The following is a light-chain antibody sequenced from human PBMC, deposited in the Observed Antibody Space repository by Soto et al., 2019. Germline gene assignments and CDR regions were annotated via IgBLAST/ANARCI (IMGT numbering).Light chain of an antibody. J-gene: IGLJ1*01. V-gene: IGLV2-14*03. Sequence: QSALTQPASVSGSPVQSITISCTGTSSDVGDHNYVAWYQQHPGKAPKLIIYDVNNRPSGISNRFSGFKSGNTASLTISWLQAEDEADYYCATWDDSLSGHYVFGTGTKVTVL. CDR2: DVN. CDR3: ATWDDSLSGHYV. CDR1: SSDVGDHNY.